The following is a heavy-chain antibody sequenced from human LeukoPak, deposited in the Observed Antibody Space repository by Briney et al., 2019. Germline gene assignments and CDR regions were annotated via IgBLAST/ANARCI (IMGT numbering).Heavy chain of an antibody. CDR2: INSDGSST. J-gene: IGHJ6*02. Sequence: GRSLRLSCAASGFTFSSYWMHWVRQAPGKGLVWVSRINSDGSSTSYADSVKGRFTISRDNAKNTLYLQMNSLRAEDTAVYYCARDGEGYGMDVWGQGTTVTVSS. V-gene: IGHV3-74*01. D-gene: IGHD2-21*01. CDR1: GFTFSSYW. CDR3: ARDGEGYGMDV.